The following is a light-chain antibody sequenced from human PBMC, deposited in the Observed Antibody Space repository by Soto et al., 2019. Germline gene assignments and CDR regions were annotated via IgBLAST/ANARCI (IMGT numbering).Light chain of an antibody. Sequence: QSVVTQPPSASGTPGQRVTISCSGSASNIGSNPVNWYQQLPGTAPKLLIYSSSHRPSGVPDRISGSKSGTSASLAISGLQSGDEADYYCAAWDVSLKVVVFGGGTQLTVL. V-gene: IGLV1-44*01. J-gene: IGLJ2*01. CDR2: SSS. CDR1: ASNIGSNP. CDR3: AAWDVSLKVVV.